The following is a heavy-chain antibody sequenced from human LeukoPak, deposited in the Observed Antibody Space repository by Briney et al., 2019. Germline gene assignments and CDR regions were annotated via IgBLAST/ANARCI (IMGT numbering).Heavy chain of an antibody. V-gene: IGHV3-30*04. D-gene: IGHD3-10*01. Sequence: PGRSLRLSCAASGFTFSSYAMHWVRQAPGKGLEWVAVISYDGSNKYYADSVKGRFTISRDNSKNTLYLQMNSLRAEDTAVYYCAKDHGSGSYYNAFDYWGQGTLVTVS. J-gene: IGHJ4*02. CDR3: AKDHGSGSYYNAFDY. CDR2: ISYDGSNK. CDR1: GFTFSSYA.